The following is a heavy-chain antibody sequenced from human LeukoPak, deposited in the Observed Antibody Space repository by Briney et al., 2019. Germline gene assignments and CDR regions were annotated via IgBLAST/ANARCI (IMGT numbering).Heavy chain of an antibody. CDR2: IRSKAYGGTT. D-gene: IGHD6-19*01. V-gene: IGHV3-49*03. J-gene: IGHJ1*01. CDR1: GFTFGDYA. Sequence: GGSLRLSCTASGFTFGDYAMDWFRQAPGKGLEWVGLIRSKAYGGTTECAASVKGRFTISRDDSKSIAYLQMNSLKTEDKAVYYCTREYSIGWFQYFQHWGQGALVTVSS. CDR3: TREYSIGWFQYFQH.